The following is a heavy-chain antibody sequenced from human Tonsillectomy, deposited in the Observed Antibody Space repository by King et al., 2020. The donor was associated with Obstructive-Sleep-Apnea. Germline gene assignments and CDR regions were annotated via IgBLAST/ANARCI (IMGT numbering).Heavy chain of an antibody. CDR3: ARGRDILTEDAFDI. Sequence: QLQESGPGLVKPSETLSLTCTVSGGSISSSSYYWGWIRQPPGKGLEWIGSIYYSGSTYYNPSLKSRVTISVDTSKNQFSLKLSSVTAADTAMYYCARGRDILTEDAFDIWGQGTMVTVSS. J-gene: IGHJ3*02. V-gene: IGHV4-39*07. CDR1: GGSISSSSYY. D-gene: IGHD3-9*01. CDR2: IYYSGST.